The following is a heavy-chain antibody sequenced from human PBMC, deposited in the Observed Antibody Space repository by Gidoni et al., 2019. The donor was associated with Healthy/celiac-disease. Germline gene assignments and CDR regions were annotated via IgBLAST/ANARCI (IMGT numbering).Heavy chain of an antibody. CDR3: ARGWDDSSGWYFESFSSYYMDV. CDR2: IYYSGST. V-gene: IGHV4-61*01. J-gene: IGHJ6*03. CDR1: GDPVSSGSYY. Sequence: QVQLQESGPGLVKPLETLSLTCTVSGDPVSSGSYYWSWIRQPPGKGLEWIGYIYYSGSTNYTPSLKSRVTISVDTSKNQFSLKLSSVTAADTAVYYCARGWDDSSGWYFESFSSYYMDVWGKGTTVTVSS. D-gene: IGHD6-19*01.